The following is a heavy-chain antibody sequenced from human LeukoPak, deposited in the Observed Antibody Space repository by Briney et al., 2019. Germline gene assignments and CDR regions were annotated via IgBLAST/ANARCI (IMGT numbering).Heavy chain of an antibody. V-gene: IGHV4-59*08. CDR3: AGAVRGYYDSSGHFSLDY. J-gene: IGHJ4*02. CDR1: GGSISSYY. Sequence: SETLSLTCTVSGGSISSYYWSWIRQPPGKGLEWIGYTYYSGSTNYNPSLKSRVTISVDTSKNQFSLKLSSVTAADTAVYYCAGAVRGYYDSSGHFSLDYWGQGTLVTVSS. D-gene: IGHD3-22*01. CDR2: TYYSGST.